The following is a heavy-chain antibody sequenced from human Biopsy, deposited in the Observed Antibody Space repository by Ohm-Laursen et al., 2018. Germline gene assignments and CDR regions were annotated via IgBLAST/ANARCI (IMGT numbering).Heavy chain of an antibody. CDR1: GGSMTGYE. CDR2: IYYSGGT. D-gene: IGHD1-26*01. J-gene: IGHJ3*02. Sequence: GTLSLTCSVSGGSMTGYEWSWIRLAPGKGLEWIGYIYYSGGTKYNPSLASRVTFSVDMSKSQFSLKLYSVTAADTAVYYCSRVEAGTYDALDIWGQGTLVAVSA. V-gene: IGHV4-59*01. CDR3: SRVEAGTYDALDI.